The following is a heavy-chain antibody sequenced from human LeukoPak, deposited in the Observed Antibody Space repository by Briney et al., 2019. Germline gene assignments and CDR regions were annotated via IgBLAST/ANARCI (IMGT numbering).Heavy chain of an antibody. CDR2: ISAYNGNT. CDR1: GYTFTSYG. D-gene: IGHD3-3*01. Sequence: ASVKVSCKASGYTFTSYGISWVRQAPGQGLEWMGWISAYNGNTNYAQKLQGRVTMTTDTSTSTAYMELRSLRSDDTAVYYCARQDYDFWSGYNWFDPWGRGTLVTVSS. J-gene: IGHJ5*02. V-gene: IGHV1-18*01. CDR3: ARQDYDFWSGYNWFDP.